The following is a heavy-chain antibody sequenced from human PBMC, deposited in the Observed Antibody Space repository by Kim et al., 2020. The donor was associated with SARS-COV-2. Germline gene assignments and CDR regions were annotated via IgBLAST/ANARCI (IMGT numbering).Heavy chain of an antibody. D-gene: IGHD7-27*01. CDR2: IYYSGST. CDR3: ARHGTSLSGEVGEGYFQH. CDR1: GGSISSYY. V-gene: IGHV4-59*08. J-gene: IGHJ1*01. Sequence: SETLSLTCTVSGGSISSYYWSWIRQPPGKGLEWIGYIYYSGSTNYNPSLKSRVTISVDTSKNQFSLKLSSVTAADTAVYYCARHGTSLSGEVGEGYFQHWGQGTLVTVSS.